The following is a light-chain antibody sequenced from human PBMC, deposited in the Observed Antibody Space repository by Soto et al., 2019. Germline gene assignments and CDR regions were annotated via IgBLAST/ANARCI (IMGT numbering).Light chain of an antibody. Sequence: QAALTQSASVSGSTGQSITISCTGTSSDVGNYNYVSWYQQHPGEVPILIIFNVNNRPSGVSNRFSGSKSGNTASLSISGLQSEYEADYYCSSFTCSTSYVSGTGNKVTVL. CDR3: SSFTCSTSYV. CDR1: SSDVGNYNY. CDR2: NVN. J-gene: IGLJ1*01. V-gene: IGLV2-14*01.